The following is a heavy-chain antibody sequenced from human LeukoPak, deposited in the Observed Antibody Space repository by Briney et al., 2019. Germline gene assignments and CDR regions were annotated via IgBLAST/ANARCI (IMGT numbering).Heavy chain of an antibody. CDR1: RFTFNSYW. Sequence: GGSLRLSCAASRFTFNSYWMHWVRQAPGKGLVWVSRINSDGSSIDYADSVKGRFTISRDNAKNSLYLQMNSLRAEDTAVYYCASQEVGATRLYYYYYMDVWGKGTTVTVSS. CDR3: ASQEVGATRLYYYYYMDV. V-gene: IGHV3-74*01. D-gene: IGHD1-26*01. CDR2: INSDGSSI. J-gene: IGHJ6*03.